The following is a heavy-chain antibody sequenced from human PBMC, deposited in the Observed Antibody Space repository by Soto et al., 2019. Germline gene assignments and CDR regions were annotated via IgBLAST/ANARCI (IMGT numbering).Heavy chain of an antibody. CDR3: ARVSSTGIDYGDSKPYWYFDL. J-gene: IGHJ2*01. D-gene: IGHD4-17*01. CDR2: ITPLFGTA. Sequence: QVQLVQSGAEVKKPGSSVKVSCKASGGTFSSYAISWVRQAPGQGLECMGGITPLFGTANYAQKFQGRVTITADESTSTAYMELSSLRSEDTALYYCARVSSTGIDYGDSKPYWYFDLWGRGTLVTVSS. CDR1: GGTFSSYA. V-gene: IGHV1-69*01.